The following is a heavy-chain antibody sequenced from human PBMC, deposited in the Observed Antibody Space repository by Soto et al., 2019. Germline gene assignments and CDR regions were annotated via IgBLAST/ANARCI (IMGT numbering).Heavy chain of an antibody. CDR2: ISYDGSNK. J-gene: IGHJ4*02. CDR1: GFTFSSYA. V-gene: IGHV3-30-3*01. CDR3: ARDDSSGYYTGYFDY. Sequence: GGSLRLSCAASGFTFSSYAMHWVRQAPGKGLEWVAVISYDGSNKYYADSVKGRFTISRDNSKNTLYLQMNSLRAEDTAVYYCARDDSSGYYTGYFDYWGQGTLVTV. D-gene: IGHD3-22*01.